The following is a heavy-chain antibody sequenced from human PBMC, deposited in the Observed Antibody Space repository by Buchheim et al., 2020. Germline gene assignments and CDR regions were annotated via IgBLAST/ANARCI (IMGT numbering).Heavy chain of an antibody. D-gene: IGHD4-17*01. V-gene: IGHV3-30*18. CDR1: GFTFSSYG. CDR2: ISYDGSNK. J-gene: IGHJ4*02. Sequence: QVQLVESGGGVVQPGRSLRLSCAASGFTFSSYGMHWVRQAPGKGLEWVAVISYDGSNKYYADSVKGRFTISRDNSKNTLYLQMNSLRAEDTAVYYCAKDQTTVTTHTGIYTFDYWGQGTL. CDR3: AKDQTTVTTHTGIYTFDY.